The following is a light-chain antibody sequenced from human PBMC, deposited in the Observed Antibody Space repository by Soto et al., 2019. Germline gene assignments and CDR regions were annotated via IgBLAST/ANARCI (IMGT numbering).Light chain of an antibody. CDR1: NNVVGIYNL. J-gene: IGLJ2*01. Sequence: QSVLTQPASVSGSPGQSITISCTGTNNVVGIYNLVSWYQQYPGEAPKLIIYEVTKRPSGVSNRFSASKSGNTASLTISGLQAEDEADYYCCSYAGSNTSIFGGGTKVTVL. V-gene: IGLV2-23*02. CDR2: EVT. CDR3: CSYAGSNTSI.